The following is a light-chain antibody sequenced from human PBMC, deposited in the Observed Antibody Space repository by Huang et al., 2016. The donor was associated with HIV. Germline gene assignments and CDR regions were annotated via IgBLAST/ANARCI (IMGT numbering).Light chain of an antibody. J-gene: IGKJ1*01. V-gene: IGKV1-39*01. CDR3: QQRDSIPRT. CDR2: AAS. CDR1: QTIKND. Sequence: DIQMTQSPSSLSASVGDRVTITCRASQTIKNDLNWYQQKPGKAPKLLITAASSSQSGVPPSCCGSGSGTAFTLTISSRQPGDVATYYCQQRDSIPRTFGQGTRVEIK.